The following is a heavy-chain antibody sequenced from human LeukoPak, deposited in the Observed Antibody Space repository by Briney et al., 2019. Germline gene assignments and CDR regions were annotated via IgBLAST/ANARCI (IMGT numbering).Heavy chain of an antibody. Sequence: ASVKVSCKASGYTFTSYGISWVRQAPGQGLEWMGWISAYNGNTNYAQKLQGRVTMTTDTSTSTAYMELRSLRSDDTAVYYWARVEGGNIVLMVYASYYFDYWGQGTLVTVSS. D-gene: IGHD2-8*01. J-gene: IGHJ4*02. CDR1: GYTFTSYG. CDR3: ARVEGGNIVLMVYASYYFDY. V-gene: IGHV1-18*01. CDR2: ISAYNGNT.